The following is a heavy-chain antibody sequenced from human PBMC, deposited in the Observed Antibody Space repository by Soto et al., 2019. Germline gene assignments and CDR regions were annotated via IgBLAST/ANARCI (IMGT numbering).Heavy chain of an antibody. D-gene: IGHD2-15*01. CDR2: IYHSGST. CDR1: SGSISSSNW. V-gene: IGHV4-4*02. CDR3: ARFLVVAAFSVSYGMDV. J-gene: IGHJ6*02. Sequence: PSDTLSLTCAVSSGSISSSNWLSFLLQPPGKGLECIGEIYHSGSTNYNPSLKSRVTISVDKSKNQFSLKLSSVTAADTAVYYCARFLVVAAFSVSYGMDVWGQGTTVTVSS.